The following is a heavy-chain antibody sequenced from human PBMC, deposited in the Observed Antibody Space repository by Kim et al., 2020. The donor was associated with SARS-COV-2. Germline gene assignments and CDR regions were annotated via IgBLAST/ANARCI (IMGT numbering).Heavy chain of an antibody. J-gene: IGHJ4*02. D-gene: IGHD3-9*01. Sequence: GSLRLSCAAPGFTFGDYTMNWLRQAPGKGLEWVSYIGGHTITYYAESVKGRFTISRDNAKNSMYLQMNSLWDEDTAMYYCARDHDWSFDYWGQGTLVTVSS. CDR2: IGGHTIT. V-gene: IGHV3-48*02. CDR3: ARDHDWSFDY. CDR1: GFTFGDYT.